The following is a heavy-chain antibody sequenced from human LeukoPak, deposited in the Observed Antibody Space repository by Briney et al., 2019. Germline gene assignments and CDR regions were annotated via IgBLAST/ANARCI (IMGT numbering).Heavy chain of an antibody. J-gene: IGHJ4*02. CDR3: ARGRPPHDYGTLFDY. CDR2: IYYSGST. D-gene: IGHD4-17*01. CDR1: GGAITGYY. Sequence: SETLSLACTVSGGAITGYYWSWIRQPPGKGLEWIGYIYYSGSTNYNPSLKSRVTMSVDTSKKQFSLKLSSVTAADTAVYYCARGRPPHDYGTLFDYWGQGTLVTVSS. V-gene: IGHV4-59*01.